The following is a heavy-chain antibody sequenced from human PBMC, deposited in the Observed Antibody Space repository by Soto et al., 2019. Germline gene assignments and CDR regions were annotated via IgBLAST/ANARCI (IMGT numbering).Heavy chain of an antibody. CDR3: ARDLRVTIFGVAFYYYYYGMDV. D-gene: IGHD3-3*01. CDR1: GFTFSRYA. Sequence: QVQLVESGGGVVQPGRSLRLSCAASGFTFSRYAMHWVRQAPGKGLEWVAVISYDGSNKYYADSVKGRFTISRDNSKNTLYLQMNSLRAEDTAVYYCARDLRVTIFGVAFYYYYYGMDVWGQGTTVTVSS. J-gene: IGHJ6*02. CDR2: ISYDGSNK. V-gene: IGHV3-30-3*01.